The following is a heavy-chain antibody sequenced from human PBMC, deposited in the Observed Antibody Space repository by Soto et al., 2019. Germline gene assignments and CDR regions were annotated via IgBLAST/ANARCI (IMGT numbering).Heavy chain of an antibody. CDR1: GFTFDDYA. Sequence: ESGGGLVQPGRSLRLSCAASGFTFDDYAMHWVRQAPGKGLEWVSGISWNSGSIGYADSVKGRFTISRDNAKNSLYLQMNSLRAEDTALYYCAKDAAYSYYYMDVWGKGTTVTVSS. CDR2: ISWNSGSI. D-gene: IGHD2-21*01. J-gene: IGHJ6*03. V-gene: IGHV3-9*01. CDR3: AKDAAYSYYYMDV.